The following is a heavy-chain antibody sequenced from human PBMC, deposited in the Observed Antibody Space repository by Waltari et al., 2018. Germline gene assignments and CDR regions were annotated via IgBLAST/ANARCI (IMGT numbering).Heavy chain of an antibody. Sequence: EVQLVESGGGLVQPGGSLSLSCAASGFTFWSYWMHWVRQAPGKGLVGVSRINSDGSSTSYADSVKGRFTISRDNAKNTLYLQMNSLRAEDTAVYYCARGGGSYSGYWGQGTLVTVSS. CDR3: ARGGGSYSGY. D-gene: IGHD1-26*01. CDR2: INSDGSST. J-gene: IGHJ4*02. CDR1: GFTFWSYW. V-gene: IGHV3-74*01.